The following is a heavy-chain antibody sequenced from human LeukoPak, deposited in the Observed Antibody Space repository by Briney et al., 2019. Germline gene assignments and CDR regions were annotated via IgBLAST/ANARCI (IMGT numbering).Heavy chain of an antibody. Sequence: PSETLSLTCAVYGGSFSGYYWSWIRQPPGKGLEWIGEINHTGSTNYNSSLKSRVTISLDTSKNQFSRELSSVTAADTAVYYCARGLPSYSGSRREGFDPWGQGTLVTVSS. CDR3: ARGLPSYSGSRREGFDP. V-gene: IGHV4-34*01. CDR2: INHTGST. D-gene: IGHD3-10*01. CDR1: GGSFSGYY. J-gene: IGHJ5*02.